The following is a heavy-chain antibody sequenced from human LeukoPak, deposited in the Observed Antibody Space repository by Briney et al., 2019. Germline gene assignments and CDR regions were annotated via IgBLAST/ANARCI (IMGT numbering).Heavy chain of an antibody. Sequence: SETLSLTCTVSGGSISSYYGTWIRQPAGKGLEWIGRMYTSGSTNYNPSLKSRVNMSVDTSKNQLSLKLSSVTAADTAVYYCARARELGPPRPRLFDYWGQGTLVTVSS. D-gene: IGHD7-27*01. V-gene: IGHV4-4*07. CDR2: MYTSGST. CDR1: GGSISSYY. J-gene: IGHJ4*02. CDR3: ARARELGPPRPRLFDY.